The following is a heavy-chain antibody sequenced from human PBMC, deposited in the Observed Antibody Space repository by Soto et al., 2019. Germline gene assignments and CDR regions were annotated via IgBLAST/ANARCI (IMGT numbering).Heavy chain of an antibody. Sequence: QVQLVQSGAEVGKPGASVKVSCNASGYSFTSYDINWVRLAPGQGLEWLGWINPTSGNTDYVQRFQGRVIMTADTXXRTAYIALSRLRSGDTAMDYCARGKRLRGGYYFPSWGQGTLVTVSS. CDR2: INPTSGNT. CDR3: ARGKRLRGGYYFPS. V-gene: IGHV1-8*01. D-gene: IGHD3-10*01. CDR1: GYSFTSYD. J-gene: IGHJ4*02.